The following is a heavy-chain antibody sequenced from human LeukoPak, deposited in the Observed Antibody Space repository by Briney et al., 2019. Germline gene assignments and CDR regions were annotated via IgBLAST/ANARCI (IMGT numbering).Heavy chain of an antibody. CDR3: ARMRGQGGQDI. V-gene: IGHV3-7*01. Sequence: GGSLRLSCAASGFTFSNNWMSWVRQAPGKGLEWVANIKQDGSEIYYVDSVKGRFTISRDNAKSSLYLQMTSLRAEDTAVYYCARMRGQGGQDIWGQGTMVTVSS. CDR1: GFTFSNNW. D-gene: IGHD3-16*01. J-gene: IGHJ3*02. CDR2: IKQDGSEI.